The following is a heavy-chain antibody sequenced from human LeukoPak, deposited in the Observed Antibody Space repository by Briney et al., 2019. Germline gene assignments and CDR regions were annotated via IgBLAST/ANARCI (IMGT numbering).Heavy chain of an antibody. D-gene: IGHD3-16*01. V-gene: IGHV1-18*01. Sequence: ASVKVSCKASGYTFINYGISWVRQAPGEGLEWMGWISTDNGNTKNAQNVQGRVTMTTDTSTSTAYMELRSLRSDDTAVYYCARADIGMITPQHAFDIWGQGTRVTVSS. CDR1: GYTFINYG. CDR3: ARADIGMITPQHAFDI. J-gene: IGHJ3*02. CDR2: ISTDNGNT.